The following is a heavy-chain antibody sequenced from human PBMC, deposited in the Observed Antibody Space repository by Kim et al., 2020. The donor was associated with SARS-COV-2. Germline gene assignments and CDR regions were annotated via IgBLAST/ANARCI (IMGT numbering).Heavy chain of an antibody. Sequence: KGRLTISRHNSKNTLYLQMNSLRAEDTAVYYCARNDPDYICPYYYYYMDVWGKGTTVTVSS. CDR3: ARNDPDYICPYYYYYMDV. J-gene: IGHJ6*03. D-gene: IGHD4-4*01. V-gene: IGHV3-53*04.